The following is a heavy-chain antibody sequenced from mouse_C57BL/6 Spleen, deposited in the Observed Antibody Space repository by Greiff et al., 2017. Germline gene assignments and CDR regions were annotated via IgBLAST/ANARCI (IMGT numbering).Heavy chain of an antibody. CDR2: IDPSDSYT. D-gene: IGHD1-1*01. CDR3: ARPPLRSVYYFGY. V-gene: IGHV1-59*01. Sequence: QVQLQQPGAELVRPGTSVKLSCKASGYTFTSYWMHWVKQRPGQGLEWIGVIDPSDSYTNYNQKFKGKATLTVDTSSSTAYMQLSSLTAETSAVYYCARPPLRSVYYFGYWGQGTTLTVSS. J-gene: IGHJ2*01. CDR1: GYTFTSYW.